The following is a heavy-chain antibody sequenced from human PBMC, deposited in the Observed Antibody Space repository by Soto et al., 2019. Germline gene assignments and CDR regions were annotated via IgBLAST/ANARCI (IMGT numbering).Heavy chain of an antibody. J-gene: IGHJ6*02. CDR3: AREAGPFRDFWSGSGQSQVTMDV. D-gene: IGHD3-3*01. CDR2: ISGSGGST. CDR1: GFRFSSYC. V-gene: IGHV3-23*01. Sequence: GGSMRLSCAASGFRFSSYCMHWVRQAPGKGLEWVSAISGSGGSTYYADSVKGRFTISRDNSKNTLYLQMNSLRAEDTAVYYCAREAGPFRDFWSGSGQSQVTMDVWGQGTTVTVSS.